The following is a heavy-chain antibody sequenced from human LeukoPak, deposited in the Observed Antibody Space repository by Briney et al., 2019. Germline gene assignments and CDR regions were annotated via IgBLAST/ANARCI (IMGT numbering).Heavy chain of an antibody. Sequence: QTGGSLRLSCAASGFTFSSYGMHWVRQAPGKGLEWVAFIRYDGSNKYYADSVKGRFTISRGNSKNTLYLQMNSLRAEDTAVYYCAKITAHYDLDYFDYWGQGTLVTVSS. CDR1: GFTFSSYG. CDR3: AKITAHYDLDYFDY. J-gene: IGHJ4*02. CDR2: IRYDGSNK. V-gene: IGHV3-30*02. D-gene: IGHD3-3*01.